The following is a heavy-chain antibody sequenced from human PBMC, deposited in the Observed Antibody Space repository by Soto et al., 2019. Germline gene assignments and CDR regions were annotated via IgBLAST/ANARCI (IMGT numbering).Heavy chain of an antibody. CDR2: IYFAXST. CDR3: ARGYCSGRSGYHWLYFND. Sequence: PSETLSFTETVSCGSSRDYCLSWIRQPPGKRLELLGYIYFAXSTNYNPSLKSGVTISVDTSKNQFSMKLRSVTASDTAVYSCARGYCSGRSGYHWLYFNDWGQGTLVTVSS. D-gene: IGHD2-15*01. J-gene: IGHJ4*02. V-gene: IGHV4-59*01. CDR1: CGSSRDYC.